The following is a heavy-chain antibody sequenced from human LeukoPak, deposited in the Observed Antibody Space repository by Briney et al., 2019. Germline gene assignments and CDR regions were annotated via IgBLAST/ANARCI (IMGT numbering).Heavy chain of an antibody. CDR3: ARHSDYYDSSGYYYYYFDH. J-gene: IGHJ4*02. CDR1: GGSFSGYY. D-gene: IGHD3-22*01. V-gene: IGHV4-34*01. Sequence: PSETLSLTCAVYGGSFSGYYWSWLRQPPGKGLEWIGEINHSGSTNYNPSLKSRVTISVDTSKNQFSLKLSSVTAADTAVYYCARHSDYYDSSGYYYYYFDHWGQGTLVTVSS. CDR2: INHSGST.